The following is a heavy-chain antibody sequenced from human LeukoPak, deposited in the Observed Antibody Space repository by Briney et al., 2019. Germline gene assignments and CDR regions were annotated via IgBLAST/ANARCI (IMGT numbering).Heavy chain of an antibody. D-gene: IGHD2-2*01. CDR1: GGSFSGYY. CDR2: INHSGST. J-gene: IGHJ3*02. Sequence: SETLSLTCAVYGGSFSGYYWSWIRQPPGKGLEWIGEINHSGSTNYNPSLKSRVTISVDTSKNQFSLKLSSVTAADTAVYYCASDCSSTSCSGDAFDIWGQGTMVTVSS. V-gene: IGHV4-34*01. CDR3: ASDCSSTSCSGDAFDI.